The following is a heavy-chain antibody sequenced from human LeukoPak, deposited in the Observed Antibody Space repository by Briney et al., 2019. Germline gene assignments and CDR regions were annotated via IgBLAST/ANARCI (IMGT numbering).Heavy chain of an antibody. CDR3: ATSSPSFWSGYYGFDY. CDR2: ISYDGSNK. V-gene: IGHV3-30-3*01. CDR1: GFTFSSYA. D-gene: IGHD3-3*01. Sequence: SGRSLRLSCAASGFTFSSYAMHWVRQAPGKGLEWVAVISYDGSNKYYADSVKGRFTISRDNSKNTLYLQMNSLRAEDTAVYYCATSSPSFWSGYYGFDYWGQGTLVTVSS. J-gene: IGHJ4*02.